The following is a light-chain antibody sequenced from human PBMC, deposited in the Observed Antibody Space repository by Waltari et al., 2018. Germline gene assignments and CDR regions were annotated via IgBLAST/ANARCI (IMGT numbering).Light chain of an antibody. CDR3: QQNYNSPRT. Sequence: DIQLTQSPSSLSASVGDRVTITCRASQSIDNYLNWYQQREGRAPKLLIHAATSLQTGAPSRFSGSGSGTDFTLTITNLRPEDIATYYCQQNYNSPRTFGPGTKVDIK. CDR1: QSIDNY. CDR2: AAT. J-gene: IGKJ3*01. V-gene: IGKV1-39*01.